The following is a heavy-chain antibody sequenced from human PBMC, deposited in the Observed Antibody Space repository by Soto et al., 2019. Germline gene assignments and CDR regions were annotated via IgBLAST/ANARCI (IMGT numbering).Heavy chain of an antibody. CDR2: IYSGGHT. D-gene: IGHD3-22*01. CDR1: GFTISSSY. J-gene: IGHJ4*02. V-gene: IGHV3-53*01. Sequence: EVQLVESGGGLIKPGESLRLSCAASGFTISSSYMSWVRQAPGKGLEWVSVIYSGGHTYYADSVKGRFTISRDNSKNTVYLQMNSLTAEDTAVYYCARDSHGSGYVGGQGTLVTVSS. CDR3: ARDSHGSGYV.